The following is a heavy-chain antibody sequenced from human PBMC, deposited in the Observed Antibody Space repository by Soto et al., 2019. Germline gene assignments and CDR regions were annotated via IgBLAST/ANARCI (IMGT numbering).Heavy chain of an antibody. J-gene: IGHJ4*02. CDR2: ISNSGGST. D-gene: IGHD6-19*01. CDR3: IQERGSGWY. Sequence: EVQLLESGGGFVQPGESLILSCAASGFTFSTYAMSWVRQPPGKGLEWVSGISNSGGSTYYADSEKGRFTISRDNSKNTLYLQMNSLSAQDTAVYYCIQERGSGWYWGRGTLVTVSS. CDR1: GFTFSTYA. V-gene: IGHV3-23*01.